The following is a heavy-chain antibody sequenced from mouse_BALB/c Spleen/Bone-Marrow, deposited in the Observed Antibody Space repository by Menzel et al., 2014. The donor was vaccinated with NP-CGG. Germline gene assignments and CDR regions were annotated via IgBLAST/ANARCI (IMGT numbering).Heavy chain of an antibody. CDR2: IDPANGYT. J-gene: IGHJ2*01. CDR1: GFNIKDTY. CDR3: ATLTGTFDY. D-gene: IGHD4-1*01. Sequence: VQLKDSGAELVKPGASVKLSCTASGFNIKDTYMNWVKQRAEQGLEWIGRIDPANGYTEYDPKFQGKATIIADTSSNPAYLHLGGLTSEDTAVYYCATLTGTFDYWAQGTTLTVSS. V-gene: IGHV14-3*02.